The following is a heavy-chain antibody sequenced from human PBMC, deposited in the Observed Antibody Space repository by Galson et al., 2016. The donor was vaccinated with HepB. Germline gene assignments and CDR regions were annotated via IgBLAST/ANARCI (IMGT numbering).Heavy chain of an antibody. V-gene: IGHV5-51*01. J-gene: IGHJ4*01. D-gene: IGHD1-26*01. CDR1: GYTFSDHW. Sequence: QSGAEVKKPGESLKISCKGSGYTFSDHWIAWARQMPGKGLEWMGIIYPGEFDTRYSPTFEGQVSISADKSISTAYGQWSSLRASDTAIYYCARAKVGASEFDYWGPGTLVIVSS. CDR3: ARAKVGASEFDY. CDR2: IYPGEFDT.